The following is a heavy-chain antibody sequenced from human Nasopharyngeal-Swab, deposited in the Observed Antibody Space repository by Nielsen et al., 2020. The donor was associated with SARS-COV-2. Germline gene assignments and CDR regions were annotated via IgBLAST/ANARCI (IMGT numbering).Heavy chain of an antibody. Sequence: GESLKISCAASGFTFSSYEMKWVRQAPGKGLEWVSYISSSGSTIYYADSVKGRFTISRDNDKNSLYLQMNSLRAEDTAVYYCATPVGAEVWGLYYYGMDVWGQGTTVTVSS. CDR1: GFTFSSYE. J-gene: IGHJ6*02. V-gene: IGHV3-48*03. CDR3: ATPVGAEVWGLYYYGMDV. D-gene: IGHD1-26*01. CDR2: ISSSGSTI.